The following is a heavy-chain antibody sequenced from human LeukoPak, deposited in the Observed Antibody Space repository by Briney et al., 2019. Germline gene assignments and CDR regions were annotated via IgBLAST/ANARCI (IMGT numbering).Heavy chain of an antibody. V-gene: IGHV3-30*02. CDR2: IRDDGSDK. CDR3: AKVKTMTVVVTPFDS. CDR1: VFTFNSYG. D-gene: IGHD3-22*01. J-gene: IGHJ4*02. Sequence: VGSLRLSCAPSVFTFNSYGVHWVREAPGRGLGWVSFIRDDGSDKYYADSVKDRFTISRDNSKHTLFLQMNSLRAEDTAVYYCAKVKTMTVVVTPFDSWGPGTLVTVSS.